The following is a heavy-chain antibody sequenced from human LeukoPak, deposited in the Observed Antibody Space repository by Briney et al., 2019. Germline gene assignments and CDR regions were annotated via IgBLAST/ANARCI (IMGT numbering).Heavy chain of an antibody. V-gene: IGHV3-48*01. CDR2: ISSSSSTI. CDR3: ARPSSYSSGWDSYFDY. J-gene: IGHJ4*02. CDR1: GFTFSSYS. Sequence: PGGSLRLSCAASGFTFSSYSMNWVRQAPGKGLEWVSYISSSSSTIYYADSVKGRFTISRDNAKNSLYLQMNSLRAEDTAVYYCARPSSYSSGWDSYFDYWGQGTLVTVSS. D-gene: IGHD6-19*01.